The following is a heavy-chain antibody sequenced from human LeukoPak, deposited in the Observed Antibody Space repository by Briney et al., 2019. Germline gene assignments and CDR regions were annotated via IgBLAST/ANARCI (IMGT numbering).Heavy chain of an antibody. CDR2: ISGNGRST. CDR1: GFTFSSYA. V-gene: IGHV3-23*01. CDR3: QMKRLRPEDTAVYKCAKDSAGHSYGFDS. J-gene: IGHJ4*02. Sequence: GGSLRLSCAASGFTFSSYAMSWVRQAPGRGLEWVSSISGNGRSTFYADSVKGRFTISRDGSKNTLYLQMTSTPDNSKNTLYLQMKRLRPEDTAVYKCAKDSAGHSYGFDSWGQGTLVTVSS. D-gene: IGHD5-24*01.